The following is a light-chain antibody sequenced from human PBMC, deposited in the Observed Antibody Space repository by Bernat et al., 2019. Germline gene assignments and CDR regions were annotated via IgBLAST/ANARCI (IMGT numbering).Light chain of an antibody. V-gene: IGKV1-39*01. Sequence: DIQMTQSPSSLSASVGDRVTIPCRASQSIGTHLIWYQQKPGKAPKLLISAASSLESGVPSRFSDSGSGTDFTLTISSLQPEDFATYFCQQSYSSPYTFGPETKLEIK. CDR3: QQSYSSPYT. J-gene: IGKJ2*01. CDR2: AAS. CDR1: QSIGTH.